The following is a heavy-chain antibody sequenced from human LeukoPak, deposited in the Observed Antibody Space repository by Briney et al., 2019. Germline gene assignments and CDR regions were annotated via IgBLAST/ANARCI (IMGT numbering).Heavy chain of an antibody. J-gene: IGHJ6*02. CDR1: GDSVSANNVA. V-gene: IGHV6-1*01. Sequence: SQTLSLTCAISGDSVSANNVAWSWIRQSPSRGLEWLGRTYYRSKWYNDYAVSVKSRITIDPDTSKNQFSLQLKSVTPEDTAVYYCVREFWRSGNSYYGLDVWGQGTTVTVSS. CDR3: VREFWRSGNSYYGLDV. D-gene: IGHD3-16*01. CDR2: TYYRSKWYN.